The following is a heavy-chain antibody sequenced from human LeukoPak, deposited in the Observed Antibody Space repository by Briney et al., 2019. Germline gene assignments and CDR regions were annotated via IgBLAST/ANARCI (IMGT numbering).Heavy chain of an antibody. CDR1: GFTLSSYD. CDR2: IGTAGDT. J-gene: IGHJ5*02. CDR3: ARGYSSGWYP. V-gene: IGHV3-13*01. D-gene: IGHD6-19*01. Sequence: PGGSLRLSCAASGFTLSSYDMHWVRQATGKGLEWVSAIGTAGDTYYPGSVKGRFTISRENAKDSLYLQMNNLRAEDTAVYYCARGYSSGWYPWGQGTLVTVSS.